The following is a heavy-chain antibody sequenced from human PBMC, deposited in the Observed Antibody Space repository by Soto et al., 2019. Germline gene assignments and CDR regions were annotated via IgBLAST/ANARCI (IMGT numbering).Heavy chain of an antibody. D-gene: IGHD3-10*01. CDR3: AVLLAGGGGDGN. CDR2: VQNGGTT. CDR1: GASVNNRNYH. Sequence: QVQLQESGPGLVKPSETLSLTCTVSGASVNNRNYHWSWIRQPPGRGLEWIGQVQNGGTTEFDSSSLKSRLTFSLDAPKNQFSLKLNSVTAADTAIYYCAVLLAGGGGDGNWGQGTLVTVSS. V-gene: IGHV4-61*01. J-gene: IGHJ4*02.